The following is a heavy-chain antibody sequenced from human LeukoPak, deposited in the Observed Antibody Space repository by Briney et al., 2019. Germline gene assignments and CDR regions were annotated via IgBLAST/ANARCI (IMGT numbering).Heavy chain of an antibody. CDR1: GYTLTELS. CDR2: FDPEDGET. D-gene: IGHD3-10*01. V-gene: IGHV1-24*01. CDR3: ATCMVRGVITRSGAWDFDY. J-gene: IGHJ4*02. Sequence: ASVKVSCKVSGYTLTELSMHWVRQAPGKGLEWMGGFDPEDGETIYAQKFQGRVTMTEDTSTDTAYMELSSLRSEDTAVYYCATCMVRGVITRSGAWDFDYWGQGTLVTVSS.